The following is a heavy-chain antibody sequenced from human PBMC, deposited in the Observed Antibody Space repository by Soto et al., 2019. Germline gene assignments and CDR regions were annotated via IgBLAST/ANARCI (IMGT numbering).Heavy chain of an antibody. J-gene: IGHJ6*02. CDR1: GFTFSTYS. Sequence: EVQLVESGGGLVKPGGSLRLSCAASGFTFSTYSMNWVRQAPGKGLEWVSSISSSSSYIYYADSVKGRFTISRDHAKNSLYLQMNRLRAEDTAVYYCGRYDSSGYYWPYYYYGMDVWGQGTTVTVSS. CDR2: ISSSSSYI. V-gene: IGHV3-21*01. CDR3: GRYDSSGYYWPYYYYGMDV. D-gene: IGHD3-22*01.